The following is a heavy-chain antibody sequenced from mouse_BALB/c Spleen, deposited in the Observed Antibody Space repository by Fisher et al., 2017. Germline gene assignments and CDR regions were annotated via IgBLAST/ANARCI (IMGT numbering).Heavy chain of an antibody. CDR3: ASCYRYGAMDY. V-gene: IGHV1-4*01. Sequence: KFKGKATLTADKSSSTAYMQLSSLTSEDSAVYYCASCYRYGAMDYWGQGTSVTVSS. J-gene: IGHJ4*01. D-gene: IGHD2-14*01.